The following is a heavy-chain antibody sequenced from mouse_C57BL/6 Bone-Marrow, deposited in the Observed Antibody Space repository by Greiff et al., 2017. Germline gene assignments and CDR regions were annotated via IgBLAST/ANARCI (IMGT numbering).Heavy chain of an antibody. CDR2: IYPGDGDT. Sequence: VQLQQSGPELVKPGASVKISCKASGYAFSSSWMNWVKQRPGKGLEWIGRIYPGDGDTNYNGKFKGKATLTADKSSSPAYMQLSSLTSEDSAVYFCARPFFAYWGQGTLVTVSA. CDR1: GYAFSSSW. CDR3: ARPFFAY. V-gene: IGHV1-82*01. J-gene: IGHJ3*01.